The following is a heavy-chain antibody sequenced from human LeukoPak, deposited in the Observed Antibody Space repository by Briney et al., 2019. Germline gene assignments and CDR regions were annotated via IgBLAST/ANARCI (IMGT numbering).Heavy chain of an antibody. J-gene: IGHJ4*02. CDR3: ARAERYSGSFDY. V-gene: IGHV4-38-2*02. Sequence: SETLSLTCTVSGYSISSGYYWGWIRQPPGKGLEWIGSVYYGGSTYYSPSLKSRVTISVDTSKNQFSLKLSSVTAADTAVYFCARAERYSGSFDYWGQGALVTVSS. CDR2: VYYGGST. CDR1: GYSISSGYY. D-gene: IGHD1-26*01.